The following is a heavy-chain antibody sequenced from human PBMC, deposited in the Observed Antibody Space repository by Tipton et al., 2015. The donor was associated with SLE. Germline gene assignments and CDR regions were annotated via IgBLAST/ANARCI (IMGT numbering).Heavy chain of an antibody. V-gene: IGHV3-66*02. CDR3: ARVSGAGTFGGDFQV. CDR2: LYSGGST. D-gene: IGHD3-16*01. CDR1: GFTVSSNY. Sequence: SLRLSCVASGFTVSSNYMSWVRQAPGKGLDWVSVLYSGGSTYYADSVKGRFTISRDSTKNTLYLQMNSLRVEDKAVYYCARVSGAGTFGGDFQVWGQGTLVTVAS. J-gene: IGHJ1*01.